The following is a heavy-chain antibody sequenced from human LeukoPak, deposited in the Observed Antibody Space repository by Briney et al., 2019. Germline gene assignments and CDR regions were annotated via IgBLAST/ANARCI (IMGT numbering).Heavy chain of an antibody. Sequence: PGGSLRLSCEASGFTFSSAWMSWVRQAPGKGLEWVGRIKSKADGGATDSVAPVKGRFTISRDNSKNTLYLQMNSLRAEDTAVYYCASLGETFDIWGQGTMVTVSS. J-gene: IGHJ3*02. CDR3: ASLGETFDI. CDR2: IKSKADGGAT. D-gene: IGHD2-21*01. V-gene: IGHV3-15*01. CDR1: GFTFSSAW.